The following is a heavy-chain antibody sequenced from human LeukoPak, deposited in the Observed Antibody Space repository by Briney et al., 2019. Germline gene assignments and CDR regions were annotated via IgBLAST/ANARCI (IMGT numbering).Heavy chain of an antibody. J-gene: IGHJ4*02. D-gene: IGHD4-11*01. CDR2: ISSSSSTV. CDR1: GFTFSSYS. Sequence: TGGSLRLSCAASGFTFSSYSMNWVRQAPGKGLEWVSYISSSSSTVYYADSVKGRFTISRDNSKNTLYLQMNSLRVEDTAGYYCAKEVTTGFFDYWGQGTLVTVSS. V-gene: IGHV3-48*01. CDR3: AKEVTTGFFDY.